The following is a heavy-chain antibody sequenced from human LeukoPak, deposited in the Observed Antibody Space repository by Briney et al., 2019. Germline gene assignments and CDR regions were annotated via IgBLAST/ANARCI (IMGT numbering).Heavy chain of an antibody. V-gene: IGHV3-48*04. CDR2: IDSSTRTI. Sequence: GGSLRLSCAASGFTFSTYSMNWVRQAPGKGLEWVSFIDSSTRTIFYADSVKGRFTISRDNAKNSLFLQMKSLRAEDTAVYYCARRVPSQVITDYFDYWGQGALVTVSS. J-gene: IGHJ4*02. CDR1: GFTFSTYS. D-gene: IGHD3-16*01. CDR3: ARRVPSQVITDYFDY.